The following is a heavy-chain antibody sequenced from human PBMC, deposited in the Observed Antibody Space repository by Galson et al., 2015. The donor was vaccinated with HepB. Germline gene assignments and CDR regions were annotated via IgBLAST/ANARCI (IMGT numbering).Heavy chain of an antibody. D-gene: IGHD4-23*01. CDR2: ISGSGGST. J-gene: IGHJ4*02. Sequence: SLRLSCAASGFTFSSYAMSWVRQAPGKGLEWVSAISGSGGSTYYADSVKGRFTISRDNSKNTLYLQMNGMRAEDTAVYYCANGKTTVVTPVRYWGQGTLVTVSS. V-gene: IGHV3-23*01. CDR1: GFTFSSYA. CDR3: ANGKTTVVTPVRY.